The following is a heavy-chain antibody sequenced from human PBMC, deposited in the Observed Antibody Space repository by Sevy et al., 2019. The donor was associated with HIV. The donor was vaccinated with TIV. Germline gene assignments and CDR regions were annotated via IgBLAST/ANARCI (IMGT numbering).Heavy chain of an antibody. Sequence: ASVKVSCKVSGYTLTQLSMHWVRHAPGKGLEWMGSFDPEDGETLYAQKFQGRVTMTEDTSTNTAYMELSSLRSEDTAVYYCATTKDYYDSSGSPFDYWGQGTLVTVSS. CDR3: ATTKDYYDSSGSPFDY. J-gene: IGHJ4*02. CDR1: GYTLTQLS. V-gene: IGHV1-24*01. CDR2: FDPEDGET. D-gene: IGHD3-22*01.